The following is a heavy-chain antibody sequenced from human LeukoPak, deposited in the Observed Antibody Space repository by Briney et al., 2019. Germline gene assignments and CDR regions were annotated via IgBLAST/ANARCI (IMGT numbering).Heavy chain of an antibody. CDR1: GFTFSSYA. Sequence: GGSLRLSCAASGFTFSSYAMSWVRQAPGKGLEWVSAISGSGGSTYYADSVNGRFTISRDNSKSTLYVQINSLRADDTAVYYCAKDGPLRLGWFDPWGQGTLVTVSS. V-gene: IGHV3-23*01. J-gene: IGHJ5*02. CDR3: AKDGPLRLGWFDP. D-gene: IGHD3-16*01. CDR2: ISGSGGST.